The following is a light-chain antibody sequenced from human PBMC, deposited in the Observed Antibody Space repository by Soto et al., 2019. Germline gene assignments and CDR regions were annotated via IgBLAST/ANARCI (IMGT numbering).Light chain of an antibody. CDR1: QGISKS. CDR3: QKYNSPPIT. Sequence: DIQMTQSPSSLSASVGDRVTITCRASQGISKSLAWYQQKPGKVPKLLIYGASTLQTGVPSRFSGSGSGTDFTLTISSLQPEDVATYYCQKYNSPPITFGQGTRLEIK. J-gene: IGKJ5*01. V-gene: IGKV1-27*01. CDR2: GAS.